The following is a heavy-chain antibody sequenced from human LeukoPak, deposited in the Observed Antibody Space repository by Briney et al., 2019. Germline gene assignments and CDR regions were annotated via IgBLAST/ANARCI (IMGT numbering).Heavy chain of an antibody. CDR2: IYSSGST. J-gene: IGHJ3*02. D-gene: IGHD5-18*01. CDR3: ARSDGYGLVGI. CDR1: GASIDSGSNY. V-gene: IGHV4-39*07. Sequence: SETLPLTCRVSGASIDSGSNYWGWIRQPPGKTLEWIGSIYSSGSTYYNPSLKSRVIIMIDTPKNHFSLTLSSVTAADTAVYYCARSDGYGLVGIWGQGTMVIVSS.